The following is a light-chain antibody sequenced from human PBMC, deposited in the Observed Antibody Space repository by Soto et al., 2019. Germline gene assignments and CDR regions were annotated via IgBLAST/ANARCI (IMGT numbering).Light chain of an antibody. Sequence: QSVLTQPPSVSGAPGQRVTISCTGSSSNIGADYDVHWYQQLPGTAPKLLIYGNSNRPSGVPDRFSGSKSGTSASLAITGLQAEDEADYYCQCYDSSLSAVVFGGGTKVTVL. CDR3: QCYDSSLSAVV. CDR2: GNS. V-gene: IGLV1-40*01. CDR1: SSNIGADYD. J-gene: IGLJ3*02.